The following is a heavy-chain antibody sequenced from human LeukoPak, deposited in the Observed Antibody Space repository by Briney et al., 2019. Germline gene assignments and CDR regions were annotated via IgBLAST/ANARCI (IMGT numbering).Heavy chain of an antibody. J-gene: IGHJ4*02. V-gene: IGHV1-2*02. CDR1: GYTFTGYY. CDR3: ASVAGSYSNYGLRFSY. CDR2: INPNSGGT. Sequence: GASVKVSCKASGYTFTGYYMHWVRQAPGQGLEWMGWINPNSGGTNYAQKFQGRVTMTRDTSISTAYMELSRLRSDDTAVYYCASVAGSYSNYGLRFSYWGQGTLVTVSS. D-gene: IGHD4-11*01.